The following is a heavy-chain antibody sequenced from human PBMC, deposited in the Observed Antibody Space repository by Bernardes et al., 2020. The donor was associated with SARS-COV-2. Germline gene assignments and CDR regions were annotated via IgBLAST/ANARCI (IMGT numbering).Heavy chain of an antibody. CDR2: IYYSGVT. D-gene: IGHD3-3*01. V-gene: IGHV4-59*11. CDR1: GASITSHY. CDR3: AGATVNYDFWGGHNWFDP. J-gene: IGHJ5*02. Sequence: SETLSLTCSVSGASITSHYWAWIRQPPGKGLEWIAYIYYSGVTDYSPFLRSRATISLDRSKNQFSLKLTSMTAADTAVYYCAGATVNYDFWGGHNWFDPWSQGTLVTVSS.